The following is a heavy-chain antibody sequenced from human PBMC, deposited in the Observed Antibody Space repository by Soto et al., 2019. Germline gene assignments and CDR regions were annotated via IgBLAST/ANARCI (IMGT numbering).Heavy chain of an antibody. V-gene: IGHV4-39*01. CDR1: GGSISSSSYY. D-gene: IGHD3-3*02. CDR2: IYYSGST. Sequence: SETLSLTCTVSGGSISSSSYYWGWIRQPPGKGLEWIGSIYYSGSTYYNPSLKSRVTISVDTSKNQFSLKLSSVTAADTAVYYCARQLAVPLPHPNAFDIWGQGTMVTVSS. CDR3: ARQLAVPLPHPNAFDI. J-gene: IGHJ3*02.